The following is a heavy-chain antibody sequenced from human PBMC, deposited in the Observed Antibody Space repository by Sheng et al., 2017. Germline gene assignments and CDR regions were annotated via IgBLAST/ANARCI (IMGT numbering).Heavy chain of an antibody. CDR2: IYTGGST. D-gene: IGHD5-18*01. CDR1: GFTVSSNY. J-gene: IGHJ4*02. Sequence: EVQLVESGGGLIQPGGSLRLYCAASGFTVSSNYMSWVRQAPGKGLEWVSVIYTGGSTYYADSVKGRFTISRDNSKNTLYLQMNSLRADDTAVYYCARDLSPGAMVGFDYWGQGTLVT. V-gene: IGHV3-53*01. CDR3: ARDLSPGAMVGFDY.